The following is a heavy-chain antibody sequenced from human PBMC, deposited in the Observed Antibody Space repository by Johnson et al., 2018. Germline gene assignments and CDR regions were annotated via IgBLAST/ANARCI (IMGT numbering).Heavy chain of an antibody. CDR2: IEQDGSDK. D-gene: IGHD3-22*01. Sequence: VQLVESGGGLVQPGGSLRLSCATSGFTFSTYWMTWVRQAPGKGLEWVANIEQDGSDKYYVDSVKGRFTIPRDNAKNSLYLQMNSLRAEDTAVYYCARSATYDSSGYYPYYYYYYMDVWGKGTTVTVSS. J-gene: IGHJ6*03. CDR1: GFTFSTYW. CDR3: ARSATYDSSGYYPYYYYYYMDV. V-gene: IGHV3-7*01.